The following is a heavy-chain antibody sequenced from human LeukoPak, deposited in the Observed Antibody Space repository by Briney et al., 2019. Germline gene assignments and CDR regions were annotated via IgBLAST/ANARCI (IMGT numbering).Heavy chain of an antibody. CDR2: ISSSSSYI. D-gene: IGHD1-26*01. J-gene: IGHJ4*02. CDR3: ARTVVGTSVFDY. Sequence: KPGGSLRLSCAASGFTFSSYSMNWVRQAPGKGLEWVSSISSSSSYIYYADSVKGRFTISRDNAKNSLYLQMNSPRAEDTAVYYCARTVVGTSVFDYWGQGTLVTVSS. CDR1: GFTFSSYS. V-gene: IGHV3-21*01.